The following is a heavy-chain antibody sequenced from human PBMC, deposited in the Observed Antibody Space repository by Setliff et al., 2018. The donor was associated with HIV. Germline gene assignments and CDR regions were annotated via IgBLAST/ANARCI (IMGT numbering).Heavy chain of an antibody. CDR2: IYTSGST. V-gene: IGHV4-61*02. CDR3: ATFSPRDAFDI. D-gene: IGHD3-16*01. Sequence: SETLSLTCSVSGGSINDERYYWSWIRQPPGKGLEWTGSIYTSGSTKYNPSLKGRVTISVDTSKNQFSLNLSSVTAADTAFYYCATFSPRDAFDIWGQGTMVTVSS. J-gene: IGHJ3*02. CDR1: GGSINDERYY.